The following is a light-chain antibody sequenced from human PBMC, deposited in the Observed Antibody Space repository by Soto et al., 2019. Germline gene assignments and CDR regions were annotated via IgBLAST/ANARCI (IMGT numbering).Light chain of an antibody. CDR1: QTINTY. CDR3: QQYNSYSSWT. Sequence: DIQMTQSPSTLSASVGDRVTITCRASQTINTYLAWYQQKPGQVPELLIYDASSLEGGVPSRFGGSGSGTEFTLTISSLQPDDFATYYCQQYNSYSSWTFGQGTKVDI. CDR2: DAS. V-gene: IGKV1-5*01. J-gene: IGKJ1*01.